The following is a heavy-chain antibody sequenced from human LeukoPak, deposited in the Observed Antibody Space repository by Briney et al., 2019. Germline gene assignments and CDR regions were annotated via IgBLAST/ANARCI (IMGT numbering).Heavy chain of an antibody. J-gene: IGHJ4*02. CDR1: GFTFSSYG. D-gene: IGHD6-13*01. CDR2: IWYDGSNK. Sequence: PGGSLRLSCAASGFTFSSYGMHWVRQAPGKGLEWVAVIWYDGSNKYYADSVKGRFTISRDNSKNTLYLQMNSLRAEDTALYYCAKGGKLVRAFDYWGQGTLVTVSS. V-gene: IGHV3-33*06. CDR3: AKGGKLVRAFDY.